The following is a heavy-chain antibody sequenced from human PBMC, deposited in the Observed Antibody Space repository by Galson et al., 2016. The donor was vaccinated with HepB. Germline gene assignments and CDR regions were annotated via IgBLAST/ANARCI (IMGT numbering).Heavy chain of an antibody. Sequence: SLRLSCAASGLIFSDHYMDWVRQAPGKGLEWVGRTRDKGQSYTTEYAASVKGRFTISRDDSKNSVYLQMNSLKTEDTAVYYCAGGLSGKKNDIHHWGQGTLVTVST. J-gene: IGHJ1*01. V-gene: IGHV3-72*01. CDR1: GLIFSDHY. CDR3: AGGLSGKKNDIHH. CDR2: TRDKGQSYTT. D-gene: IGHD1-1*01.